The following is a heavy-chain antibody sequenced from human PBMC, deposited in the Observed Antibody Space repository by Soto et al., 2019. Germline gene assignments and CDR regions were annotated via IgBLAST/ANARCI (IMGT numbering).Heavy chain of an antibody. CDR3: ARESSVRFLEWSLSSYYYYYYMDV. Sequence: GGSLRLSCAASGFTFDDYGMSWVRQAPGKGLEWVSGINWNGGSTGYADSVKGRFTISRDNAKNSLYLQMNSLRAEDTALYHCARESSVRFLEWSLSSYYYYYYMDVWGKGTTVTVSS. CDR2: INWNGGST. J-gene: IGHJ6*03. CDR1: GFTFDDYG. D-gene: IGHD3-3*01. V-gene: IGHV3-20*01.